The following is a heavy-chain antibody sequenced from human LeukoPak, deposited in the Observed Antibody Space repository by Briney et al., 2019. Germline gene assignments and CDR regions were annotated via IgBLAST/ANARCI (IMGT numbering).Heavy chain of an antibody. CDR3: ASITVTSDAFDI. CDR1: GFTFSSYA. Sequence: GGSLRLSCAASGFTFSSYAMHGVRQAPGKGLEWVAVISYDGSNKYYADSVKGRFTISRDNSKNTLYLQMNSLRAEDTAVYYCASITVTSDAFDIWGQGTMVTVSS. D-gene: IGHD4-17*01. V-gene: IGHV3-30-3*01. J-gene: IGHJ3*02. CDR2: ISYDGSNK.